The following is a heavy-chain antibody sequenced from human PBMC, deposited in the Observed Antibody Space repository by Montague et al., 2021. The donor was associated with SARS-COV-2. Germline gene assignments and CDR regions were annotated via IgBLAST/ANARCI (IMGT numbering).Heavy chain of an antibody. CDR2: ISSSSTYT. CDR1: GFRFSDYY. V-gene: IGHV3-11*06. CDR3: ARGGGRCNWNYEGGFDL. J-gene: IGHJ2*01. D-gene: IGHD1-7*01. Sequence: SLRLSCAASGFRFSDYYMSWIRQAPGKGPEWVSDISSSSTYTSSADSVKGRFTISRDNAKNSLYLHLNSLRAEDTAVYYCARGGGRCNWNYEGGFDLWGRGTLVTVSS.